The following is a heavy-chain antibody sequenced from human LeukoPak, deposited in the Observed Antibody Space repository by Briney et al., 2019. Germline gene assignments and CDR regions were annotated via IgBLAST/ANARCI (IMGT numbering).Heavy chain of an antibody. J-gene: IGHJ3*02. V-gene: IGHV1-46*01. D-gene: IGHD3/OR15-3a*01. CDR3: ARVNGLGAFDI. CDR2: INPSGGST. CDR1: GYTFTSYY. Sequence: GASVKVSCKASGYTFTSYYMHWVRQAPGQGLEWMGIINPSGGSTSYAQKFQGRVTMTRDMSTSTVYMELSSLRSEDTAVYYCARVNGLGAFDIWGQGTMVTVSS.